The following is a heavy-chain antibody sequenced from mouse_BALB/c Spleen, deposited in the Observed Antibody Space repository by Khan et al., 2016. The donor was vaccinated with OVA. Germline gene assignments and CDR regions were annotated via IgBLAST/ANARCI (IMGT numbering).Heavy chain of an antibody. CDR3: ARGGSWGPAWFAR. V-gene: IGHV3-6*02. D-gene: IGHD3-3*01. CDR2: IRYDGNS. J-gene: IGHJ3*01. Sequence: VQLKESGPGLVKPSQSLSLTCSVTDYSITSGYFWTWIRPFPGNKLEWMGYIRYDGNSNYNPSRKNRISITRDTSKNQFFLKLNSVTPEDTATYYCARGGSWGPAWFARWGQGTMVTVTT. CDR1: DYSITSGYF.